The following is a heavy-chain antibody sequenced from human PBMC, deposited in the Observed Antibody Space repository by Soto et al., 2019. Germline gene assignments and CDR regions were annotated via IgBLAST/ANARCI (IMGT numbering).Heavy chain of an antibody. V-gene: IGHV4-30-2*01. CDR3: ARGAPVVNDY. Sequence: QLQLQESGSGLVKPSQTLSLTCAVSGGSISSGGYSWSWIRQPPGKGLEWIGYIDHSGSTYYNLSLKCRVTISVARSKNQFSLKLSSVTAADTAVYYCARGAPVVNDYWGQGTLVTVSS. D-gene: IGHD3-22*01. J-gene: IGHJ4*02. CDR1: GGSISSGGYS. CDR2: IDHSGST.